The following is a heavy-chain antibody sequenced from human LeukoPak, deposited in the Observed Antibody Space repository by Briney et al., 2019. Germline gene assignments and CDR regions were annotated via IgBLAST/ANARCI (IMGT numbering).Heavy chain of an antibody. J-gene: IGHJ4*02. CDR3: ARGLWNDY. Sequence: SETLSLTCTVSGGSISSYYWIWIRQPPGKGLEWIGYIYYSGSTNYNPSLKSRVTISLDTSKNQFSLKLSSVTAADTAVYYCARGLWNDYWGQGTLVTVSS. D-gene: IGHD3-16*01. CDR2: IYYSGST. CDR1: GGSISSYY. V-gene: IGHV4-59*01.